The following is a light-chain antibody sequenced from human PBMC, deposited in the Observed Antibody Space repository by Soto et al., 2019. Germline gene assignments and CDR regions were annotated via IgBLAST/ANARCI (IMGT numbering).Light chain of an antibody. CDR2: GAS. CDR1: QSVSSIY. V-gene: IGKV3-20*01. CDR3: QQYGSSPFT. Sequence: EIVLTQSPGTQSLSPGERAALSCRASQSVSSIYLAWYQQKPGQAPRLLIYGASSRATGIPERFSGSGSGTDFTLTISRLEPEYFAVYYCQQYGSSPFTFGPGTKVDIK. J-gene: IGKJ3*01.